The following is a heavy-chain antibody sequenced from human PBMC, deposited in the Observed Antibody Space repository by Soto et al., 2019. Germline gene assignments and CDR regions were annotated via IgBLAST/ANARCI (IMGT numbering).Heavy chain of an antibody. CDR1: GFTFSSYA. J-gene: IGHJ4*02. CDR3: AKDWALYGGDDDDHWY. CDR2: ISGSGGST. V-gene: IGHV3-23*01. Sequence: EVQLLESGVVLVQPGGSLRLSCAASGFTFSSYAMSWVRQAPGKGLEWVSAISGSGGSTYYADSVKGRFTISRDDSNNTLYLQMNSLRAEDTAVYYCAKDWALYGGDDDDHWYWGQGTLVTVSS. D-gene: IGHD5-12*01.